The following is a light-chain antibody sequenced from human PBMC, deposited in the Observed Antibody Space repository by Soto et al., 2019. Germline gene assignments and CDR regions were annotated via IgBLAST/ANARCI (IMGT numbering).Light chain of an antibody. V-gene: IGLV1-40*01. CDR3: QSYDSSLSGWV. J-gene: IGLJ3*02. CDR2: GNS. Sequence: QHVLTQPPSVSGAPGQRVTISCTGSSSNIGAGYDVHWYQQLPGTAPKLLIYGNSNRPSGVPDRFSGSKSGTSASLAITGLQAADEADYYCQSYDSSLSGWVFGGGTKLTVL. CDR1: SSNIGAGYD.